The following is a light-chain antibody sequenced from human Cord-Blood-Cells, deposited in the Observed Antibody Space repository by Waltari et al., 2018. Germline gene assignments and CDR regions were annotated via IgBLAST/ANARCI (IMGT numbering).Light chain of an antibody. Sequence: DRVTITCRASQSISSWLAWYQQKPGKAPKLLIYDASSLESGVPSRFSGSGSGTEFTLTISSLQPDDFATYYRQQYNSYSFTFGPGTKVDIK. CDR2: DAS. CDR1: QSISSW. CDR3: QQYNSYSFT. J-gene: IGKJ3*01. V-gene: IGKV1-5*01.